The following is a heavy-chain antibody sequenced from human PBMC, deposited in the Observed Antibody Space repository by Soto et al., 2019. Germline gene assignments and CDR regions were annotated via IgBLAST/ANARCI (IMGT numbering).Heavy chain of an antibody. V-gene: IGHV1-3*01. Sequence: DSVKVSCKASGDTFTTYGMHWVRQAPGQRLEWMRWINADNGNTNYSQKFQGRVTITRDTSASTAYMDLSSLRSEDTAVYYCARGRKRKHGGKDQCYYYGLDV. J-gene: IGHJ6*01. CDR2: INADNGNT. CDR3: ARGRKRKHGGKDQCYYYGLDV. CDR1: GDTFTTYG. D-gene: IGHD4-17*01.